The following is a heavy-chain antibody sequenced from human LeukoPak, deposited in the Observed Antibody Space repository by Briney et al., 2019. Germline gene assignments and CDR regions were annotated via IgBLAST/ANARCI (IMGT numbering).Heavy chain of an antibody. D-gene: IGHD3-3*01. CDR1: GFTFSTYN. CDR2: ISSSSSTM. J-gene: IGHJ5*02. V-gene: IGHV3-48*01. Sequence: GGSLRLSCAASGFTFSTYNMNWVRQAPGKGLEWVSYISSSSSTMYYADSVKGRFTISRDNAKNSLYLQMNSLRVEDTAVYYCAGGGLRSQLDWFDPRGQGTLVTVSS. CDR3: AGGGLRSQLDWFDP.